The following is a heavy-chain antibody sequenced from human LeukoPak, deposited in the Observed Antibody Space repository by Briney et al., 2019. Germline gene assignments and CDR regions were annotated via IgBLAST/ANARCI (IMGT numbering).Heavy chain of an antibody. CDR2: LNRNDDIT. Sequence: GGSLRLSCAASGYTFGDYGMSWVRQVPGKGLEWVSGLNRNDDITGYADFVQGRFTISRDNAKNSLYLQMNSLRVEDTALYYCARKGLGGELGGFDSWGQGTLVTVSS. CDR3: ARKGLGGELGGFDS. V-gene: IGHV3-20*04. J-gene: IGHJ4*02. CDR1: GYTFGDYG. D-gene: IGHD1-26*01.